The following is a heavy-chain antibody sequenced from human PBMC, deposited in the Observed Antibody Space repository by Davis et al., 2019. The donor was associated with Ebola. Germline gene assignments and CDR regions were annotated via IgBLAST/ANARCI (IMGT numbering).Heavy chain of an antibody. V-gene: IGHV3-30*18. CDR2: IYYDGINK. CDR3: AKADYGDRFYFDS. Sequence: GGSLRLSCTASGFPFGSYFMTWVRQAPGKGLEWIALIYYDGINKYYADSVKGRFTVSRDNSKNTLYLQMNSLRAEDTAVYYCAKADYGDRFYFDSWGQGTLVTVSS. CDR1: GFPFGSYF. D-gene: IGHD4-17*01. J-gene: IGHJ4*02.